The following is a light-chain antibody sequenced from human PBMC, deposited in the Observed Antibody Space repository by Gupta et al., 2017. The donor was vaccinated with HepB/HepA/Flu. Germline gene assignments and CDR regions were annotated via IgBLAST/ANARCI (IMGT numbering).Light chain of an antibody. V-gene: IGLV3-19*01. CDR2: SKN. CDR1: SLRSYY. CDR3: NSPNSRSNNVV. Sequence: SSELTHDPAVSVALRQTVRITCPGDSLRSYYARWYQQKPGQAPVLLIYSKNNRPSGIPDRFSGSTSGNTAALTNTRAQAEDAADYYYNSPNSRSNNVVFGGGTKLTVL. J-gene: IGLJ2*01.